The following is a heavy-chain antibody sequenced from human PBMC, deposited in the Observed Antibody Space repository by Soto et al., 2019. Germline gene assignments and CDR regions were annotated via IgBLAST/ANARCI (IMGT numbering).Heavy chain of an antibody. V-gene: IGHV3-23*01. CDR2: ISGSGGST. Sequence: EVQLLESGGGLVQPGGSLRLSCAASGFTFSSYAMNWVRQAPGKGLEWVSVISGSGGSTYYADSVKGRFTISRDNSKNTLYLQMNSLRAEYTAVYYCASRSSGWYADYWGQGTLVTVSS. CDR1: GFTFSSYA. J-gene: IGHJ4*02. CDR3: ASRSSGWYADY. D-gene: IGHD6-19*01.